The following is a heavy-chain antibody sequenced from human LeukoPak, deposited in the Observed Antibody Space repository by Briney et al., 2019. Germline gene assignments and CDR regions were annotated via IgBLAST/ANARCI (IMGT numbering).Heavy chain of an antibody. D-gene: IGHD3-10*01. Sequence: SETLSLTCTVSGGSISSYYWSWIRQPPGKGLEWIGYIYYSGSTNYNPSLKSRVTISVDTSKNQFSLKLSSVTAADTAVYYCARGITMVRGVIMNYFDYWGQGTLVTVSS. CDR2: IYYSGST. CDR1: GGSISSYY. J-gene: IGHJ4*02. CDR3: ARGITMVRGVIMNYFDY. V-gene: IGHV4-59*08.